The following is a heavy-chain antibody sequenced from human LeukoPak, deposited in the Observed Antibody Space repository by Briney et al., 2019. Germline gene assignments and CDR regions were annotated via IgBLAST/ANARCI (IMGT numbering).Heavy chain of an antibody. D-gene: IGHD2-2*01. Sequence: SETLSLTCAVYGGSFSGYYWSWIRQPPGKGLEWIGEINHSGSTNYNPSLKSRVTISVDTSKNQFSLKLSSVTAADTAVYYCARAPVIVVVPAATNWFDPWGQGTLVTVSS. CDR3: ARAPVIVVVPAATNWFDP. CDR1: GGSFSGYY. J-gene: IGHJ5*02. CDR2: INHSGST. V-gene: IGHV4-34*01.